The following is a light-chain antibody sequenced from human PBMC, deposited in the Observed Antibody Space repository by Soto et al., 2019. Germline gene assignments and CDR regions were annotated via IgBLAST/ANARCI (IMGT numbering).Light chain of an antibody. V-gene: IGKV1-5*03. J-gene: IGKJ1*01. CDR2: KAS. Sequence: DIQMTQSPSTLSASVGDRVTITCRASQSVDKWLAWYQQKPGKAPKLLIYKASTSEVGVPSRFSGGGSGTEFTLTIASLQPDDFATYYCQHYRNFPWTFGQGTKVEVK. CDR1: QSVDKW. CDR3: QHYRNFPWT.